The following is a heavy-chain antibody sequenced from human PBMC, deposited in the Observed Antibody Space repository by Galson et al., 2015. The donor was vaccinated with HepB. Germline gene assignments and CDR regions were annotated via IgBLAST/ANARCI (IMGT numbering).Heavy chain of an antibody. CDR3: ARSRRIAVAGTVDY. D-gene: IGHD6-19*01. CDR2: ISYDGSNK. Sequence: SLRLSCAASGFTFSSYGMHWVRQAPGKGLEWVAVISYDGSNKYYADSVKGRFTISRDNSKNTLYLQMNSLRAEDTAVYCCARSRRIAVAGTVDYWGQGTLVTVSS. V-gene: IGHV3-30*03. J-gene: IGHJ4*02. CDR1: GFTFSSYG.